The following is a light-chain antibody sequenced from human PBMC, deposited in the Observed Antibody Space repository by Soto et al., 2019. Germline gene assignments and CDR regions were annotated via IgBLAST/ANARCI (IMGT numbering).Light chain of an antibody. Sequence: EIVLTHFPGTLSLSPGERATLSCRASQSVSNNYLAWYQQKPGQAPRLVIYGASTRATGIPARFSGSGSGTEFTLTISSLQSEDFAVYYCQQYNNWWTFGQGTKVDI. J-gene: IGKJ1*01. CDR2: GAS. V-gene: IGKV3-15*01. CDR3: QQYNNWWT. CDR1: QSVSNN.